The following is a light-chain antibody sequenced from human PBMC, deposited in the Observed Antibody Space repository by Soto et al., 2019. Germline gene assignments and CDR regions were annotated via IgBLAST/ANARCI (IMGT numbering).Light chain of an antibody. J-gene: IGKJ5*01. CDR3: QQYDDSAS. CDR1: QNIRTF. Sequence: DIQMTQSPSSLSPSGGDRVTITCRAVQNIRTFVNWYQQKPGEAPNLLIYAASSLQSGVPSRFSGSGSGTDFTLTISRLEPEDFAVFYCQQYDDSASFGQGRLLEVK. V-gene: IGKV1-39*01. CDR2: AAS.